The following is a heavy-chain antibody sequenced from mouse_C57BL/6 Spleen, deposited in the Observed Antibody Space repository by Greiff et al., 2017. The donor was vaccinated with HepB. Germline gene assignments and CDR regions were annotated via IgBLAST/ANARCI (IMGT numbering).Heavy chain of an antibody. CDR1: GYSFTDYN. CDR2: INPNYGTT. J-gene: IGHJ2*01. CDR3: ARMGLSGTAYYVDY. V-gene: IGHV1-39*01. Sequence: EVQLQQSGPELVKPGASVKISCKASGYSFTDYNMNWVKQSNGKSLEWIGVINPNYGTTSYNQKFKGKATLTVDHSSSTAYMQLNSLTSEDSAVYYCARMGLSGTAYYVDYWGQGTTLTVSS. D-gene: IGHD4-1*01.